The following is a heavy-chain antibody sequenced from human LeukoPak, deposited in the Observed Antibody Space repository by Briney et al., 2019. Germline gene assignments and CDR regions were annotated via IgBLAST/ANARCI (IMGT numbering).Heavy chain of an antibody. D-gene: IGHD2-8*01. V-gene: IGHV4-39*01. CDR2: IYYSGST. Sequence: SETLSLTCTVSVGSISSSSYYWGWIRQPPGKGLEWIGSIYYSGSTYYNPSLKSRVTISVDTSKNQFSLKLSSVTAADTAVYYCARHGYCTNGVCYPPDYWGQGTLVTVSS. CDR1: VGSISSSSYY. CDR3: ARHGYCTNGVCYPPDY. J-gene: IGHJ4*02.